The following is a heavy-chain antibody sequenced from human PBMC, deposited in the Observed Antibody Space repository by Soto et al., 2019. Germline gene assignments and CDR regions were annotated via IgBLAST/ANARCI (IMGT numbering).Heavy chain of an antibody. CDR3: AKDRAGGQLPPAYYYYGMDV. CDR2: ISYDGSNK. CDR1: GFTFSSYG. J-gene: IGHJ6*02. D-gene: IGHD6-6*01. V-gene: IGHV3-30*18. Sequence: QVQLVESGGGVVQPGRSLRLSCAASGFTFSSYGMHWVRQAPGKGLEWVAVISYDGSNKYYADSVKGRFTISRDNSKNTLYLQMNSLRAEDTAVYYCAKDRAGGQLPPAYYYYGMDVWGQGTTVTVSS.